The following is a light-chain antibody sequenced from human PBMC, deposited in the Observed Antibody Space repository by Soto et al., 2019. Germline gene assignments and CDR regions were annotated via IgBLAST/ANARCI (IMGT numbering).Light chain of an antibody. Sequence: NFMLTQPHSVSKFPGKRVFTPGTRRSGGIASNYVQWYQQRPGSSPTTVIYKDNQRPSGVPDRFSGSIDSSSNSASLTISGLETEDEADYYCQSYDATNQVFGGGTKLTVL. CDR2: KDN. CDR1: SGGIASNY. J-gene: IGLJ3*02. CDR3: QSYDATNQV. V-gene: IGLV6-57*01.